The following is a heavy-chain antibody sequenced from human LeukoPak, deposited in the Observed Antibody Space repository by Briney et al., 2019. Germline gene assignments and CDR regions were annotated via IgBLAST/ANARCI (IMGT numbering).Heavy chain of an antibody. CDR2: ISSSSSYI. V-gene: IGHV3-21*01. D-gene: IGHD3-10*01. Sequence: GGSLRLSCAASGFTFSSYSMNWVRQAPGKGLEWVSSISSSSSYIYYADSVKGRFTISRDNAKNSLYLQMNSLRAEDTAVYYCARDRLYGSGILDIWGQGTMVTVSS. J-gene: IGHJ3*02. CDR3: ARDRLYGSGILDI. CDR1: GFTFSSYS.